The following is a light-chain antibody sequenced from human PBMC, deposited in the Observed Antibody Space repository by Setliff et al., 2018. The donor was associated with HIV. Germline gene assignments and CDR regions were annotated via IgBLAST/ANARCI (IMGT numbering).Light chain of an antibody. CDR1: SSDVGGYNY. V-gene: IGLV2-14*01. J-gene: IGLJ1*01. CDR3: SSYTSSSTYV. Sequence: QSALTQPASVSGSPGQSITISCTGTSSDVGGYNYVSWYQQHPGKAPKFMMYDVSKRPSGVSNRFSGSKSGNTASLTISGLQAEDDADYYCSSYTSSSTYVFGTGTKVTVL. CDR2: DVS.